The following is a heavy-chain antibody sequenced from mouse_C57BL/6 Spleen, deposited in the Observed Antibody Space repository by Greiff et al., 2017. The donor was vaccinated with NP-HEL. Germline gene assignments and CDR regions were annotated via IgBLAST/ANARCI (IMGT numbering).Heavy chain of an antibody. V-gene: IGHV1-26*01. Sequence: EVQLQQSGPELVKPGASVKISCKASGYTFTDYYMNWVKQSHGKSLEWIGDINPNNGGTSYNQKFKGKATLTVDKSSSTAYMELRSLTSEDSAVYYCARRGLRGPFDYWGQGTTLTVSS. CDR3: ARRGLRGPFDY. CDR1: GYTFTDYY. CDR2: INPNNGGT. D-gene: IGHD2-4*01. J-gene: IGHJ2*01.